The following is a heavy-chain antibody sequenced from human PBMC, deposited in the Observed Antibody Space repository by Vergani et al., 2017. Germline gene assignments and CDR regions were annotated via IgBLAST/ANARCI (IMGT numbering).Heavy chain of an antibody. CDR3: NTDPRYCDDGSCYWRRDHHYYGMDV. Sequence: EVQLVESGGGIVKPGGSLRLSCVASGFSFRNAWMNWVRRTPGKGLEWVGRIKSTFDRGTTDYAAAVKGRFTISRDDSKKTLFLQMNGLKTEDIGVYYCNTDPRYCDDGSCYWRRDHHYYGMDVWGQGTTVTVSS. V-gene: IGHV3-15*07. CDR1: GFSFRNAW. J-gene: IGHJ6*02. D-gene: IGHD3-10*01. CDR2: IKSTFDRGTT.